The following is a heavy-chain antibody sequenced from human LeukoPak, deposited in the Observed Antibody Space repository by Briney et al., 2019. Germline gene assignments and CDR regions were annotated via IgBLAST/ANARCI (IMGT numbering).Heavy chain of an antibody. D-gene: IGHD6-19*01. CDR1: GGSISSGGYY. J-gene: IGHJ4*02. Sequence: PSETLSLTCTVSGGSISSGGYYWSWIRQHPGKGLEWIGYIYYSGSTYYNPSLKSRVTISVDASKNQFSLKLSSVTAADTAVYYCATSTGIAVAVDYWGQGTLVTVSS. V-gene: IGHV4-31*03. CDR2: IYYSGST. CDR3: ATSTGIAVAVDY.